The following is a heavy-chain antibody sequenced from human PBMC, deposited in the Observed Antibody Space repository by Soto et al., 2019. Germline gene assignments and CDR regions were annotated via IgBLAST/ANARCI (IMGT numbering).Heavy chain of an antibody. Sequence: EVQLLESGGGLVQPGGSLRLSCAASGFTFSSYAMSWVRQAPGKGLEWVSAISGSGGSTYYADSVKGRFTISRDNSKNTLYLQMNSLRAEDTAVYYCANRLPGPRITMVRGVIVGAFDIWGQGTMVTVSS. CDR2: ISGSGGST. V-gene: IGHV3-23*01. CDR1: GFTFSSYA. J-gene: IGHJ3*02. D-gene: IGHD3-10*01. CDR3: ANRLPGPRITMVRGVIVGAFDI.